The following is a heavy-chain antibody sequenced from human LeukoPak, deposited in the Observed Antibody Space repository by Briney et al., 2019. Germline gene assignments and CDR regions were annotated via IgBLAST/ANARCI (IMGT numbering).Heavy chain of an antibody. D-gene: IGHD6-13*01. V-gene: IGHV1-2*02. Sequence: GASVKVSCKASGYTFTGYFLHWVRRAPGQGFEWMGWINPNSGGTYYTQRFQGRVTMTRDTSISTAYMELSSLRSDDTAVYYCARAQSLTAPAGTFANSWGQGTPVTVSS. J-gene: IGHJ4*02. CDR2: INPNSGGT. CDR3: ARAQSLTAPAGTFANS. CDR1: GYTFTGYF.